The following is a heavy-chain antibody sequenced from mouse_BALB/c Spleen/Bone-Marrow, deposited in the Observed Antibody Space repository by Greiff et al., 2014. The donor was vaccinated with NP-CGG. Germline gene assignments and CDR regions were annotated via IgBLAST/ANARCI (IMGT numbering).Heavy chain of an antibody. J-gene: IGHJ2*01. CDR1: GFTFSSYI. Sequence: EVMLVESGGGLVKPGGSLKLSCAASGFTFSSYIMSWVRQNPEKRLDWVATISSGGNYTYYPDSVKGRFTISRDNAKNTLYLQMSSLKSEDTAMYYCIRVDGNYLYYFDYWGQGTTITASS. V-gene: IGHV5-6-4*01. CDR2: ISSGGNYT. D-gene: IGHD2-1*01. CDR3: IRVDGNYLYYFDY.